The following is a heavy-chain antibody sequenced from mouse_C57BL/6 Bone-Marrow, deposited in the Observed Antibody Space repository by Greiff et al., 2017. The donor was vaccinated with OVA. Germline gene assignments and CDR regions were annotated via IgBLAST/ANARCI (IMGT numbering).Heavy chain of an antibody. CDR1: EYNFTSYG. CDR3: ARGNPGAWFAD. V-gene: IGHV5-2*01. CDR2: INSAGSDT. Sequence: EVQVVEPGGGLVQPGESLKLSCESYEYNFTSYGMSWVRQTPDQRLELVAAINSAGSDTYYQDTMKGRFTISRDNAKNTLYLQLSSLRSEDTAVYYCARGNPGAWFADWGQGTMVTVSA. J-gene: IGHJ3*01.